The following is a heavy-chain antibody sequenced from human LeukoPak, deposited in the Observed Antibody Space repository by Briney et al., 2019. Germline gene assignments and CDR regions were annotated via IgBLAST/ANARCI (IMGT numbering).Heavy chain of an antibody. CDR1: GGSISRSSYY. CDR2: IYYSGST. J-gene: IGHJ6*03. Sequence: PSETLSLTCNVSGGSISRSSYYWGWIRQPPGKGLERIGSIYYSGSTYYNPSLKSRVSISIDTSKNQVSLNVSSVTAADTAVYYCVSQGYYFHMDVWGKGTTVTVS. CDR3: VSQGYYFHMDV. V-gene: IGHV4-39*07.